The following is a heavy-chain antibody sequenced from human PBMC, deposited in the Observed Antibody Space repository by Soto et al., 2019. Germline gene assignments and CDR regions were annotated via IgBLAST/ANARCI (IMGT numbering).Heavy chain of an antibody. CDR2: ISAHNGNT. J-gene: IGHJ4*02. D-gene: IGHD6-6*01. Sequence: QVHLVQSGAEVKKPGASVKVSCKGSGYAFTTYGITWVRQAPGQGLEWMGWISAHNGNTNYAQKLQGRGTGPRAPSTSTAYLGLRSLRSDGPAVYYCAGGRDGDYWGQGALVTVSS. CDR3: AGGRDGDY. CDR1: GYAFTTYG. V-gene: IGHV1-18*01.